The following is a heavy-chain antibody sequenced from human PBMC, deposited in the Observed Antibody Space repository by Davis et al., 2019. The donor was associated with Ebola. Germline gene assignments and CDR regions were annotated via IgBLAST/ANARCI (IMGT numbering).Heavy chain of an antibody. D-gene: IGHD1-1*01. CDR3: ARERDWNDRSGKYDAFDI. CDR2: TFQTGST. Sequence: MPSETLSLTCALSAGFVSSGGYSWSWIRQPPGKGLEWIGYTFQTGSTNHNPSLYSPVTLSLDTSRNQFSLKLTSVTAADTAVYYCARERDWNDRSGKYDAFDIWGQGTMVTVSS. CDR1: AGFVSSGGYS. J-gene: IGHJ3*02. V-gene: IGHV4-61*08.